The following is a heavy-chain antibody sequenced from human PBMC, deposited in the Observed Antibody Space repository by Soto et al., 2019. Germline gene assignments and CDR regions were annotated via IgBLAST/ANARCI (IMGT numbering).Heavy chain of an antibody. Sequence: QVQLVQSGAEVKKPGSSVKVSCKASGGTFSNYAISWVRQAPGQGLEWMGGIIPISGTANYAQKLQGRVTITAGESTSTAYMELSSLRSEDTAVYYCARSQGSSTSLEIYYYYYYGMDVWGQGTMVTVSS. J-gene: IGHJ6*02. D-gene: IGHD2-2*01. CDR1: GGTFSNYA. CDR3: ARSQGSSTSLEIYYYYYYGMDV. CDR2: IIPISGTA. V-gene: IGHV1-69*01.